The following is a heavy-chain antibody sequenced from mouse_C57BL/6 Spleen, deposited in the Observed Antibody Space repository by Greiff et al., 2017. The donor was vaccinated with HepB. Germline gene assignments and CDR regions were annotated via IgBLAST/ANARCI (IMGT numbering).Heavy chain of an antibody. CDR1: GYTFTDYN. D-gene: IGHD3-3*01. CDR3: ARVGPTAGAMDY. V-gene: IGHV1-22*01. Sequence: EVQLVESGPELVKPGASVKMSCKASGYTFTDYNMHWVKQSPGKSLEWIGYINPNNGGTSYNQKFKGKATLTVNKSSSTAYMELRSLTSEDSAVYYCARVGPTAGAMDYWGQGTSVTVSS. CDR2: INPNNGGT. J-gene: IGHJ4*01.